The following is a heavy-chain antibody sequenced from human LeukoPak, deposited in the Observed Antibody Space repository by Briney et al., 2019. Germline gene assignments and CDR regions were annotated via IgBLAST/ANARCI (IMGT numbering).Heavy chain of an antibody. CDR1: GSSFSGYY. CDR3: ARLSASTGTF. V-gene: IGHV4-4*07. D-gene: IGHD6-13*01. CDR2: IYTNGGT. Sequence: SETLSLTCTVSGSSFSGYYWSWSRLPAGRGLEWIGRIYTNGGTMFNPSLKSRATMSFDTSKNLFSLQLNSMTAADTAEYYCARLSASTGTFWGQGILVTVSS. J-gene: IGHJ4*02.